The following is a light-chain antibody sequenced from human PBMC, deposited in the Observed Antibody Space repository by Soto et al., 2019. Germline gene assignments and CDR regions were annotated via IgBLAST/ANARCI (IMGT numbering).Light chain of an antibody. CDR1: QSVSSY. J-gene: IGKJ1*01. CDR3: PQYGSSPQT. Sequence: EIVMTQSPATLPVSPGERATLSCRASQSVSSYLAWYQQKPGQAPRLLIYGASSRATGIPDRFSGSGSGTDFTLTISRLEPEDFAVYYCPQYGSSPQTFGHRTKADIK. CDR2: GAS. V-gene: IGKV3-20*01.